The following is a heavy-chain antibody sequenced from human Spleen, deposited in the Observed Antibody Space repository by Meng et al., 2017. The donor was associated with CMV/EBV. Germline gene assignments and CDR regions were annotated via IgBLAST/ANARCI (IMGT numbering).Heavy chain of an antibody. CDR3: ARDSPSLYSSSPGIDF. D-gene: IGHD6-6*01. Sequence: ASVKVSCKASGYTFTSYGVSWVRRAPGQGLEWMGWISVYTDNTSSAQKFQGRLTMTTDTSTSTAYMELRSLRSDDTAVYYCARDSPSLYSSSPGIDFWGQGTLVTVSS. CDR2: ISVYTDNT. V-gene: IGHV1-18*01. CDR1: GYTFTSYG. J-gene: IGHJ4*02.